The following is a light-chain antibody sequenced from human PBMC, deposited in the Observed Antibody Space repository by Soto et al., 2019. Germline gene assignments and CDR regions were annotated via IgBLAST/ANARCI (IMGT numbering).Light chain of an antibody. Sequence: QSVLTQPASVSGSPGQSITISCTGTSSDVGGYNYVSWYQQHPGKAPKLMIYEVSNQPSGVSNRFSGSKSGNTASLTISGLQAEDEADYYCSSYAGSNNLHVLFGGGTKLTVL. V-gene: IGLV2-14*01. CDR3: SSYAGSNNLHVL. CDR2: EVS. J-gene: IGLJ2*01. CDR1: SSDVGGYNY.